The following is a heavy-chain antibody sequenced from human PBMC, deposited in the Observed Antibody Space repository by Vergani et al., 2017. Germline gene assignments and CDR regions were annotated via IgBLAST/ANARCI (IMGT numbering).Heavy chain of an antibody. V-gene: IGHV4-61*02. CDR2: ISASGNA. Sequence: QVQLQASGPGRVKPSQTLSLTCTMSGGSISAGYYFWSWIRQPAGKVLEWLGHISASGNASHSPSLKTRVSMSVATAKNQFSLTVKSVTAADTAIYFCARRSGGYYSGGKVHPLRTAFDVWGHGTVVTVSS. D-gene: IGHD2-15*01. CDR3: ARRSGGYYSGGKVHPLRTAFDV. CDR1: GGSISAGYYF. J-gene: IGHJ3*01.